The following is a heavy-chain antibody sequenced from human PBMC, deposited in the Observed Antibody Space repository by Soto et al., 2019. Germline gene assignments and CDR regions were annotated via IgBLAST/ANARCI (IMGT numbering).Heavy chain of an antibody. J-gene: IGHJ6*02. D-gene: IGHD2-2*01. CDR2: IYYSGST. V-gene: IGHV4-39*01. CDR3: GRQPGHCGSTTCFGYYSVDV. Sequence: SETLSLTCSVSGGSISSSSYSWGWIRQPPGKGLEWIGTIYYSGSTHYNKSLEGRVAISADTPNNQLSLRLSSVTAADTAMYYFGRQPGHCGSTTCFGYYSVDVWGQGTTVTVSS. CDR1: GGSISSSSYS.